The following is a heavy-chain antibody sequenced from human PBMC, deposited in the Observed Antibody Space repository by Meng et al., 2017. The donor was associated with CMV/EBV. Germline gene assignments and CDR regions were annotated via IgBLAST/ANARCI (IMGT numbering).Heavy chain of an antibody. J-gene: IGHJ6*02. CDR2: IKWNGGST. V-gene: IGHV3-20*04. CDR1: GFTFDDFG. CDR3: ARGVGNIVVVPAATYGMDV. D-gene: IGHD2-2*01. Sequence: GGSLRLSCAASGFTFDDFGMSWVRPAPRKGLEWVSGIKWNGGSTGYADSVKGRFTISRDNAKNSLYLQMNSLRAEDTALYYCARGVGNIVVVPAATYGMDVWGQGTTVTVSS.